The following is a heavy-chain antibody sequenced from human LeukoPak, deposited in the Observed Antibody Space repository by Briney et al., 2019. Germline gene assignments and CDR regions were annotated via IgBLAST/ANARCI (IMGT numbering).Heavy chain of an antibody. CDR2: INAGNGNT. CDR1: GYTFTSYA. D-gene: IGHD3-10*01. J-gene: IGHJ3*02. CDR3: ASLLLWFGDVDI. V-gene: IGHV1-3*01. Sequence: ASVKVSCKASGYTFTSYAMHWVRQAPGQRLEWMGWINAGNGNTKYSQKFQGRVTIPRDTSASTAYMELSSLRSEDTAVYYCASLLLWFGDVDIWGQGTMVTVSS.